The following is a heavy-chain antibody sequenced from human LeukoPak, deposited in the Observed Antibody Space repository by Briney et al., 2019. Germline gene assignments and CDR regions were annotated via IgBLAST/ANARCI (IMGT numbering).Heavy chain of an antibody. D-gene: IGHD5-12*01. V-gene: IGHV3-48*03. CDR3: ARDPPGYSGYENRFDY. CDR1: GFTFSNYV. Sequence: GGSLRLSCAASGFTFSNYVMNWVRQAPGKGLEWVSYISDSGSSIYYADSVKGRFTISRDNAKNSLFLQMNSLTAGDTAVYYCARDPPGYSGYENRFDYWGQGTLVTVSS. J-gene: IGHJ4*02. CDR2: ISDSGSSI.